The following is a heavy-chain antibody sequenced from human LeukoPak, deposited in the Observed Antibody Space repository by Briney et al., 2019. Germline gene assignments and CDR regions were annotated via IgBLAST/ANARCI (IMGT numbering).Heavy chain of an antibody. J-gene: IGHJ4*02. CDR2: INPNSGGT. Sequence: ASVKVFCKASGYTFTGHYMHWVRQAPGQGLEWMGWINPNSGGTNYAQKFQGRVTMTRDTSISTAYMELSRLRSDDTAVYYCARVSTVVTPELAGYWGQGTLVTVSS. CDR3: ARVSTVVTPELAGY. CDR1: GYTFTGHY. V-gene: IGHV1-2*02. D-gene: IGHD4-23*01.